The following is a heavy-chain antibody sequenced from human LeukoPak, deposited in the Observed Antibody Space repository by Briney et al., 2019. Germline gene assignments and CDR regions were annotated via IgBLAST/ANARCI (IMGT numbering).Heavy chain of an antibody. CDR2: INHSGST. CDR1: GGSISSYY. J-gene: IGHJ4*02. CDR3: ARANTVTTYYFDY. Sequence: SETLSLTCTVSGGSISSYYWNWIRQPPGKGLEWIGEINHSGSTNYNPSLKSRVTISVDTSKNQFSLKLSSVTAADTAVYYCARANTVTTYYFDYWGQGTLVTVSS. V-gene: IGHV4-34*01. D-gene: IGHD4-4*01.